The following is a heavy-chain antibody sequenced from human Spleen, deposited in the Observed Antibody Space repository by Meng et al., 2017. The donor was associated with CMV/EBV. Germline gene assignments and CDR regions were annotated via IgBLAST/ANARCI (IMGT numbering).Heavy chain of an antibody. J-gene: IGHJ4*02. D-gene: IGHD3-16*02. V-gene: IGHV3-20*04. CDR1: GFTFDDYG. CDR3: ARDRSLYFFDY. Sequence: GESLKISCAASGFTFDDYGMSWVRQAPGKGLEWVSGIKWNGGSTGYADSVKGRFTISRDNAKNSLYLQMNSLRAEDTAVYYCARDRSLYFFDYWGQGTLVTVSS. CDR2: IKWNGGST.